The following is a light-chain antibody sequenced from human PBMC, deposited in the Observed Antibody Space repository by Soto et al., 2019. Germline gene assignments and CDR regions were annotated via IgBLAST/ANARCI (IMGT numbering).Light chain of an antibody. CDR2: KAS. J-gene: IGKJ1*01. V-gene: IGKV1-5*03. CDR3: PQYNDYSPWT. CDR1: QSIKIW. Sequence: DIQMTQSPSTLSASVGDRVTITCRSSQSIKIWLAWYQKKPGKAPKLLIYKASTLESGVPSRFSGSGSGTEFPLTISRLQPDDFATYYCPQYNDYSPWTFGQGTKVEI.